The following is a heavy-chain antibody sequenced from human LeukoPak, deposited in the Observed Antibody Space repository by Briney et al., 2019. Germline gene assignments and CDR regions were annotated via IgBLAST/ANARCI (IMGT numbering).Heavy chain of an antibody. CDR2: INQDGTEK. CDR3: AITRDAYNSGDY. V-gene: IGHV3-7*01. D-gene: IGHD5-24*01. Sequence: GGSLRLSCAASGFTFSSYWMSWVRQAPGKGLEWVANINQDGTEKYYVDSVKGRFTISRDNAKNSLHLQMNSLRAEDTAVYYCAITRDAYNSGDYWGQGTLVTVSS. CDR1: GFTFSSYW. J-gene: IGHJ4*02.